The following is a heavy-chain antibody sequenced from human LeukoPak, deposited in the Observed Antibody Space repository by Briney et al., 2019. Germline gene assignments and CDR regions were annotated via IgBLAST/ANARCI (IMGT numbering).Heavy chain of an antibody. CDR2: IYPGDSDT. J-gene: IGHJ4*02. CDR3: AGRGYSGYDGVYY. D-gene: IGHD5-12*01. V-gene: IGHV5-51*01. CDR1: GYSFTSYW. Sequence: GESLKISCKGSGYSFTSYWIGWVRQMPGKGLEWMGIIYPGDSDTRYSPSFQGQVTISADKSIGTAYLQWSSLKASDTAMHYCAGRGYSGYDGVYYWGQGTLVTVSS.